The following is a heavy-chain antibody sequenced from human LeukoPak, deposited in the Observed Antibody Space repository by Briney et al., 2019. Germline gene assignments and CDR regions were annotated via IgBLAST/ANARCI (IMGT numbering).Heavy chain of an antibody. Sequence: GGSLRLSCAASGFTFSSYEMNWVRQAPGKGLEWVSYISSSGTTMYYADSVKGRFTISRDNAKNSLYLQMNSLRAKDTAIYYCATTSDWYRFFDFWGQGTLVTVSS. J-gene: IGHJ4*02. V-gene: IGHV3-48*03. CDR1: GFTFSSYE. CDR2: ISSSGTTM. D-gene: IGHD6-19*01. CDR3: ATTSDWYRFFDF.